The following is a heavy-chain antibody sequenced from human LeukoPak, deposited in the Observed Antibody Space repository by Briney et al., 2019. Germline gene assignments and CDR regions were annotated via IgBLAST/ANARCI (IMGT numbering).Heavy chain of an antibody. Sequence: SETLSLTCTVSGGYISSSNYYWGWMRQPPGKGLKWIGSIYYSGSTYYNPSLKSRVTVYVDTSKNQFSLKLSSVTAADTAVYYCARPWYNWNDVWFDPWGQGTLVTVSS. J-gene: IGHJ5*02. CDR2: IYYSGST. D-gene: IGHD1-1*01. CDR1: GGYISSSNYY. V-gene: IGHV4-39*01. CDR3: ARPWYNWNDVWFDP.